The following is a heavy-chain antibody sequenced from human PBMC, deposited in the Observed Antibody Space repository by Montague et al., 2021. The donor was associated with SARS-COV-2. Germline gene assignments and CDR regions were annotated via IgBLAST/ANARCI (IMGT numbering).Heavy chain of an antibody. Sequence: YAISGDSVSSNSAAWNWIRQSPSRGLEWLGRTYYRSKWHNDYAVSVESRITINPDTSKNQFSLQLKSVTPEDTAVYYCARGWVATIPHMDNWGQGSLVIVSS. D-gene: IGHD5-12*01. CDR3: ARGWVATIPHMDN. CDR2: TYYRSKWHN. J-gene: IGHJ4*02. V-gene: IGHV6-1*01. CDR1: GDSVSSNSAA.